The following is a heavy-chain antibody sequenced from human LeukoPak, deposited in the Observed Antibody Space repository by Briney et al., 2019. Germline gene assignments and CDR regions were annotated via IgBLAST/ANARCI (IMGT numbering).Heavy chain of an antibody. CDR1: GFTFSNYA. CDR2: ISGSGGST. V-gene: IGHV3-23*01. Sequence: PGGSLRLSCVASGFTFSNYALAWVRQAPGKGLEWVSGISGSGGSTYYADSVKGRVTISRDNSKNTLYLQMNSLRAEDTAVYYCAKDLSSSWNYFDYWGQGTLVTVSS. D-gene: IGHD6-13*01. J-gene: IGHJ4*02. CDR3: AKDLSSSWNYFDY.